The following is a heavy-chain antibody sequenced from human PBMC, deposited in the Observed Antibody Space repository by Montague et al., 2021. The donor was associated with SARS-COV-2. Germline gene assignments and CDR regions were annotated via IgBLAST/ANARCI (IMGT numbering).Heavy chain of an antibody. V-gene: IGHV4-39*01. Sequence: SETLSLTCTVSGGSISSSSNYWGWIRQPPGKGLEWIGNIYYSGSTYYTPSLKSRVTISVDTSKNQFSLRLSSVTAADTAVYYCARHSGRDTIFGVVIIFDAFDIWGQGTMVTVSS. CDR2: IYYSGST. CDR3: ARHSGRDTIFGVVIIFDAFDI. J-gene: IGHJ3*02. D-gene: IGHD3-3*01. CDR1: GGSISSSSNY.